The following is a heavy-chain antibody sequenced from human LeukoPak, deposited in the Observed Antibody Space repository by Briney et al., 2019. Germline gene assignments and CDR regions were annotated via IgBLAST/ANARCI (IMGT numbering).Heavy chain of an antibody. CDR1: GGSFSGYY. CDR2: INHSGST. D-gene: IGHD3-10*01. V-gene: IGHV4-34*01. Sequence: PSETLSLTCAVYGGSFSGYYWSWIRQPPGKGLEWIGEINHSGSTNYNPSLKSRVTISVDTSKNQFSLKLSSVTAADTAVYYCARGLVRVPFDPWGQGTLVTVSS. CDR3: ARGLVRVPFDP. J-gene: IGHJ5*02.